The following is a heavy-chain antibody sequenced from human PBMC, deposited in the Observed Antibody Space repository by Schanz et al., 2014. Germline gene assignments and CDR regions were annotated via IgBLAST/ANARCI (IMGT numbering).Heavy chain of an antibody. J-gene: IGHJ3*02. CDR2: INSDGTKR. CDR3: ARDGYSVVVISPTESFDI. CDR1: GFTLSSYG. V-gene: IGHV3-33*08. Sequence: QERLVESGGGVVQPGRSLRLSCAASGFTLSSYGMHWVRQAPGKGLEWVAFINSDGTKRFYADSVKSRFTISRDNSRNTLYLQMNSLRAEDTAVYYCARDGYSVVVISPTESFDIWGQGTMVTVSS. D-gene: IGHD2-21*01.